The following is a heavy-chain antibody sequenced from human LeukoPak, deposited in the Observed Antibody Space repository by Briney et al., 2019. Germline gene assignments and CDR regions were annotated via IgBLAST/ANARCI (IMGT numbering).Heavy chain of an antibody. J-gene: IGHJ4*02. V-gene: IGHV4-34*01. Sequence: GGYFCSYYWRWIRQPPGKGLEWIGEINHSGSTNYNPSLKSRVTISVDTSKNQFSLKLSSVTAADTAVYYCAREGPSPFDYWGQGTLVTVSS. CDR2: INHSGST. CDR3: AREGPSPFDY. CDR1: GGYFCSYY.